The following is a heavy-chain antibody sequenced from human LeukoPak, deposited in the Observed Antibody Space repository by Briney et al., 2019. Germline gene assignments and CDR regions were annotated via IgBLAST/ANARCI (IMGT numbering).Heavy chain of an antibody. CDR3: ARDLSQFMGVPSV. CDR1: GYTFTNFD. V-gene: IGHV1-46*01. CDR2: INPSNGNT. D-gene: IGHD1-26*01. J-gene: IGHJ4*02. Sequence: SVKVSCKASGYTFTNFDIHWVRQAPGQGLEWMGIINPSNGNTNYAQKFQGRVTMSSDTSTTTVYMELSSLRSEGTAIYYCARDLSQFMGVPSVWGQGTQVIVSS.